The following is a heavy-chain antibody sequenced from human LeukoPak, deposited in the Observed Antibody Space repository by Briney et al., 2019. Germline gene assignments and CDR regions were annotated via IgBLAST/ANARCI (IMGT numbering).Heavy chain of an antibody. J-gene: IGHJ6*02. Sequence: GGSLRLSCTASGFTFGDYAMSWVRQAPGKGLEWVSFIRSKAYGGTTECAASVKGRFTISRDDSKSIAYLQMNSLKTEDTAVYYCRGDSSGYYSDYGMDVWGQGTTVTVSS. CDR2: IRSKAYGGTT. CDR1: GFTFGDYA. V-gene: IGHV3-49*04. D-gene: IGHD3-22*01. CDR3: RGDSSGYYSDYGMDV.